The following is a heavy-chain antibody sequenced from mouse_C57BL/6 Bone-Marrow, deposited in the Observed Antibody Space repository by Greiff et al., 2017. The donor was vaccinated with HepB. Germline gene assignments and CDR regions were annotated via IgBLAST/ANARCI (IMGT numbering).Heavy chain of an antibody. CDR1: GYTFTDYN. CDR3: AGNSNYRAWFAY. Sequence: QLQQSGPELVKPGASVKMSCKASGYTFTDYNMHWVKQSHGKSLEWIGYINPNNGGTSYNQKFKGKATLTVNKSSSTAYMELRSLTSEDSAVYYCAGNSNYRAWFAYWGQGTLVTVSA. CDR2: INPNNGGT. J-gene: IGHJ3*01. D-gene: IGHD2-5*01. V-gene: IGHV1-22*01.